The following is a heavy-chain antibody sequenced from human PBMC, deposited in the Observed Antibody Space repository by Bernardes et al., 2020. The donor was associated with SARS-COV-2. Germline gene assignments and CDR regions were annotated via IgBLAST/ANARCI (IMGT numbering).Heavy chain of an antibody. CDR2: ITNSGASS. V-gene: IGHV3-23*01. Sequence: GESLRLSCSASGFTFSKFALNWVRQAPGKGLEWVSHITNSGASSYYADSVKGRFTNSRDNSKNTLFLQMNSLRAEDTAVYYCGNPRYGYWGQGTLVTVSS. D-gene: IGHD3-16*01. J-gene: IGHJ4*02. CDR3: GNPRYGY. CDR1: GFTFSKFA.